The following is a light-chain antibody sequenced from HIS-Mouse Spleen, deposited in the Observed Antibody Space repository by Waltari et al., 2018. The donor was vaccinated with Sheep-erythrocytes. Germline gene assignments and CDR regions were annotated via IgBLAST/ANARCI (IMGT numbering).Light chain of an antibody. Sequence: SYGLTQPPSVSVSPGQTASITCSGDNLGAKYACWYQQKPGQSPVLVIYQDSKRPSGIPERFSGSNSGNTATLTISGTQAMDEADYYCQAWDSSTVVFGGGTKLTVL. CDR1: NLGAKY. V-gene: IGLV3-1*01. CDR2: QDS. J-gene: IGLJ2*01. CDR3: QAWDSSTVV.